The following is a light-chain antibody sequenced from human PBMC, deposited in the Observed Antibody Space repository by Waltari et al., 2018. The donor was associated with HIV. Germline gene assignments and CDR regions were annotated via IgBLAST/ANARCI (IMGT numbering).Light chain of an antibody. V-gene: IGKV2-28*01. J-gene: IGKJ1*01. Sequence: IVLTQSPVSLPVTPGEPASISCRSSQNLLHSNGNNYLEWYVQRPGQSPQRLIYLVTGRASGVPDRLSGRGSGTDFTLRFSRVAAEDVGVYYCMQSLQSPWTFGQGTQVEI. CDR1: QNLLHSNGNNY. CDR3: MQSLQSPWT. CDR2: LVT.